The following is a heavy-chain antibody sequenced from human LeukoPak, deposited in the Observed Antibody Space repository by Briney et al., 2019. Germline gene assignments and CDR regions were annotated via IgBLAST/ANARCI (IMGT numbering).Heavy chain of an antibody. V-gene: IGHV4-59*08. Sequence: SETLSLTCTVSGGSISSYYWSWIRQPPGKGLEWIGYIYYSGSTNYNPSLKGRVTISVDTSKNQFSLKLSSVTAADTAVYYCARRRETGTNLMDVWGQGTTVTVSS. CDR3: ARRRETGTNLMDV. D-gene: IGHD1-1*01. CDR1: GGSISSYY. CDR2: IYYSGST. J-gene: IGHJ6*02.